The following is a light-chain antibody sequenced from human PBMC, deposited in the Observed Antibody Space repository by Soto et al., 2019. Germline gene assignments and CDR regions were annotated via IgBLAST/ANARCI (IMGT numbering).Light chain of an antibody. CDR3: HQFGGSLPYT. J-gene: IGKJ2*01. CDR1: QSVNSNY. Sequence: EIVLTQSPGTLSLSPGERATLSCRASQSVNSNYLAWYQHKPGQAPRRLMYEASSRDTGIPDRFSGSRSGTDFTLTISRLEPEDFSVYYCHQFGGSLPYTFGQGTKLEIK. CDR2: EAS. V-gene: IGKV3-20*01.